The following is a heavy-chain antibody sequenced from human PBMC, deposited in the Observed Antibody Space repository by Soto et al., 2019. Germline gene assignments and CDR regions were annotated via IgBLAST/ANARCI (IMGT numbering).Heavy chain of an antibody. D-gene: IGHD6-13*01. Sequence: LSLTCTVSGGSISSGDYYWSWIRQPPGKGLEWIGYIYYSGSTYYNPSLKSRVTISVDTSKNQFSLKLSSVTAADTAVYYCVVAAAGPHPLFDYWGQGTLVTVSS. J-gene: IGHJ4*02. CDR1: GGSISSGDYY. V-gene: IGHV4-30-4*01. CDR3: VVAAAGPHPLFDY. CDR2: IYYSGST.